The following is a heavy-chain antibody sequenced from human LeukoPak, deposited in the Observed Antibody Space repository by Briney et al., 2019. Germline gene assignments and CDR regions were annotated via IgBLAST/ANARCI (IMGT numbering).Heavy chain of an antibody. V-gene: IGHV4-59*02. Sequence: PSETLSLTCTVSGGSVRNYYWNRIRQPPGKGLEWIGYISYSGTTNYNPSLKSRVTISVDTSKNQFSLKLSSVTAADTAVYYCARYRNEALFAFDIWGQGTMVTVSS. CDR2: ISYSGTT. CDR1: GGSVRNYY. J-gene: IGHJ3*02. D-gene: IGHD1-14*01. CDR3: ARYRNEALFAFDI.